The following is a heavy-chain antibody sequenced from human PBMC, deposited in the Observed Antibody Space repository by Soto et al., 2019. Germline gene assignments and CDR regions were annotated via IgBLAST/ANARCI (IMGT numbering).Heavy chain of an antibody. V-gene: IGHV1-2*04. CDR2: INPNSGGT. D-gene: IGHD5-12*01. CDR1: GYTFTGYY. CDR3: ASDLEMATPGLYYYYYGMDV. J-gene: IGHJ6*02. Sequence: GASVKVSCKASGYTFTGYYMHWVRQAPGQGLEWMGWINPNSGGTNYAQKFQGWVTMTRATSISTAYMELSRLRSDDTAVYFCASDLEMATPGLYYYYYGMDVWGQGTTVTVSS.